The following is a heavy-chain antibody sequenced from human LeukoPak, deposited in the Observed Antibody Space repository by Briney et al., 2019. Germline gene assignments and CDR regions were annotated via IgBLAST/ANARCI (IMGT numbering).Heavy chain of an antibody. D-gene: IGHD6-13*01. V-gene: IGHV3-21*01. J-gene: IGHJ6*03. CDR3: ARAPPYSSSWMYYYMGV. CDR2: ISSSSSYI. Sequence: GGSLRLSCAASGFTFSSYSMNWVRQAPGKGLEWVSSISSSSSYIYYADSVKGRFTISRDNAKNSLYLQMNSLRAEDTAVYYCARAPPYSSSWMYYYMGVWGKGTTVTVSS. CDR1: GFTFSSYS.